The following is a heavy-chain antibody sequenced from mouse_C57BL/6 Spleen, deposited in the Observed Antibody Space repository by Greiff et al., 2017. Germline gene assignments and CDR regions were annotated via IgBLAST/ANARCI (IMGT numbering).Heavy chain of an antibody. J-gene: IGHJ2*01. Sequence: VQLQQSGPELVKPGASVKISCKASGYTFTDYYMNWVKQSHGKSLEWIGDINPNNGGTSYNQKFKGKATLTVDKSSSTAYMGLRSLTSEDSAVYYCARGGLRPYYFDYWGQGTTLTVSS. CDR2: INPNNGGT. D-gene: IGHD2-2*01. CDR1: GYTFTDYY. V-gene: IGHV1-26*01. CDR3: ARGGLRPYYFDY.